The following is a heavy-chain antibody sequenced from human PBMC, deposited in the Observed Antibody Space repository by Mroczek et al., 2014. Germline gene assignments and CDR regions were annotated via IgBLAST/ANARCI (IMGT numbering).Heavy chain of an antibody. CDR2: IYYSGST. CDR3: ARHHPSNLVVVTAIPLYWYFDL. V-gene: IGHV4-39*01. Sequence: QVQLQQSGPGLVKPSETLSLTCTVSGGSISSSSYYWGWIRQPPGKGLGWIGSIYYSGSTYYNPSLKSRVTISVDTSKNQFSLKLSSVTAADTAVYYCARHHPSNLVVVTAIPLYWYFDLWGRGTLVTVSS. J-gene: IGHJ2*01. D-gene: IGHD2-21*02. CDR1: GGSISSSSYY.